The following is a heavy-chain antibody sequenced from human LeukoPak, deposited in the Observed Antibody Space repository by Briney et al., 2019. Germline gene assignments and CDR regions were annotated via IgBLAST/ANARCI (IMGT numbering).Heavy chain of an antibody. J-gene: IGHJ4*02. CDR1: GGSISSSSYY. D-gene: IGHD1-26*01. Sequence: TSGTLSLTCPVSGGSISSSSYYWGWIRQPPGKGLEWIGSTYYSGSTYYNPSLKSRVTIFVDTSKNQFSLKLSSVTAADTAVYYCARHVGSGSYFDYWGQGTLVTVSS. V-gene: IGHV4-39*01. CDR3: ARHVGSGSYFDY. CDR2: TYYSGST.